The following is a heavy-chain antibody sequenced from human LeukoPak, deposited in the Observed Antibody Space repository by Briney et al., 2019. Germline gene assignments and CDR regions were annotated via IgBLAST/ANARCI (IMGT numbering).Heavy chain of an antibody. Sequence: GASVKVSCKASGYTFTSYAMNWVRQAPGQGLEWMGWINTNTGNPTYAQGFTGRFVFSLDTSVSTAYLQISSLKAEDTAVYYCARSVAKVGHYYYYGMDVWGQGTTVTVSS. D-gene: IGHD5/OR15-5a*01. J-gene: IGHJ6*02. V-gene: IGHV7-4-1*02. CDR3: ARSVAKVGHYYYYGMDV. CDR1: GYTFTSYA. CDR2: INTNTGNP.